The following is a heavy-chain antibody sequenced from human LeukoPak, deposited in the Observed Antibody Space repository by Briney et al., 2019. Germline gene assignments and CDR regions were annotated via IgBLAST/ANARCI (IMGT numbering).Heavy chain of an antibody. Sequence: GGSLRLSCAASGFTFSSYVMHWVRQAPSKGLAGVAVIWYDGSNKYYADSVKVRFHISRDNSNNTLYLQMNSLRAEDTAVYYCAKAGYCSSTSCYYYYYYMDVWGKGTTVTVSS. D-gene: IGHD2-2*01. J-gene: IGHJ6*03. CDR2: IWYDGSNK. V-gene: IGHV3-33*06. CDR1: GFTFSSYV. CDR3: AKAGYCSSTSCYYYYYYMDV.